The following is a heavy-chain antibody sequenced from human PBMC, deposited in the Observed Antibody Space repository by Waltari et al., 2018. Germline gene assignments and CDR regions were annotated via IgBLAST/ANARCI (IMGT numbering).Heavy chain of an antibody. CDR2: SYYSGRT. CDR3: ERGQLLSSVPSSFYYYMDV. V-gene: IGHV4-59*08. Sequence: QLQLQESAPGLVKPSETLSLTCTVSGCSISSYYWSWIRQPPAQGREGIGESYYSGRTNSNPARKRRGSITVDTSKNKCSVKMSSVTAADKAVYYCERGQLLSSVPSSFYYYMDVWGKGTTVTISS. J-gene: IGHJ6*03. D-gene: IGHD2-2*01. CDR1: GCSISSYY.